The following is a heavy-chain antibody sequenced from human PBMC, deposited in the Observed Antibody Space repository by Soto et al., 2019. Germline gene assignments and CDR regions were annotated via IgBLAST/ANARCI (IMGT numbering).Heavy chain of an antibody. J-gene: IGHJ3*02. CDR2: ITSASDYI. CDR3: ARVGTGSSTPLDI. Sequence: GGSLRLSCVASGFMFTRSAMNWVRQAPGKGLEWVSSITSASDYIFYADSVKGRFTISRDNAKNSLYLQMNSLRAEDTAVYYCARVGTGSSTPLDIWGQGTMVTVSS. D-gene: IGHD3-9*01. CDR1: GFMFTRSA. V-gene: IGHV3-21*01.